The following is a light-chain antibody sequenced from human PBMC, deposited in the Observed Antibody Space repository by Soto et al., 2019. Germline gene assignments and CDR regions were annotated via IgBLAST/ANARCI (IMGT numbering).Light chain of an antibody. J-gene: IGLJ2*01. V-gene: IGLV1-44*01. Sequence: QSVLTQPPSASETPGQRVTISSSGSSSNIGGNAVNWYQHLPGTAPKLLIYNNNERPSGVPDRFSGSKSGTSASLAISGLQSEDEADYYCASWDDSVNGVVFGGGTKLTVL. CDR1: SSNIGGNA. CDR3: ASWDDSVNGVV. CDR2: NNN.